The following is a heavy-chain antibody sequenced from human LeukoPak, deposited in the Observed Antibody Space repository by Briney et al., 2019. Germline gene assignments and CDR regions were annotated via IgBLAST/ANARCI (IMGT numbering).Heavy chain of an antibody. CDR2: ISAYNGNT. D-gene: IGHD3-22*01. CDR1: GYTFISYG. Sequence: GASVKVSCKASGYTFISYGISSVRQAPGQGLEWVGWISAYNGNTNYAQQFQGRVTMTTDTSTSTAYMELRSLRSDDTAVYYCARGHRTAAYDSTGSDYWGQGTLVTVSS. V-gene: IGHV1-18*01. J-gene: IGHJ4*02. CDR3: ARGHRTAAYDSTGSDY.